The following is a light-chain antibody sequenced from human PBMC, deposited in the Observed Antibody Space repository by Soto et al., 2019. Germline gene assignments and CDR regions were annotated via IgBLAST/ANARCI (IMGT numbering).Light chain of an antibody. CDR1: QSVGSY. Sequence: EIVMTQSPATLSVSPGERATLSCRASQSVGSYLAWYQQTPGQAPRLLIYDASNRATGIPARFTGSGSGTDFTLTISSLEPEDFSVYYCQQRSNWPPVITFGQGTRLEIK. V-gene: IGKV3-11*01. CDR2: DAS. J-gene: IGKJ5*01. CDR3: QQRSNWPPVIT.